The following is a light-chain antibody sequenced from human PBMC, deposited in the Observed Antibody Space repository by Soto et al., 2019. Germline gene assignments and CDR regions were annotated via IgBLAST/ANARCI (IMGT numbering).Light chain of an antibody. CDR2: GAS. J-gene: IGKJ4*01. V-gene: IGKV3-20*01. CDR3: QQYGSSPT. Sequence: EIVLTQSPGTLSLSPGERATLSCRASQSVSSSYLAWYQQKPGQAPRLLIYGASSRATGIPDRFSGSGSGTDFTLIISRLEPEDFAVYYCQQYGSSPTFGGGTKGEIK. CDR1: QSVSSSY.